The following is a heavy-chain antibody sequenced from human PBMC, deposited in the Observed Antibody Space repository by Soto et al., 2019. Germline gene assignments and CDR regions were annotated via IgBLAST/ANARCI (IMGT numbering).Heavy chain of an antibody. D-gene: IGHD3-10*01. J-gene: IGHJ3*02. CDR2: IYYSGST. Sequence: SETLSLTCTVSGGSISSGGYYWSWIRQHPGKGLEWIGYIYYSGSTYYNPSLKSRVTISVDTSKNQFSLKLSSVTAADTAVYYCASGVLLWFGEGNDAFDIWGQGTMVTVSS. V-gene: IGHV4-31*03. CDR3: ASGVLLWFGEGNDAFDI. CDR1: GGSISSGGYY.